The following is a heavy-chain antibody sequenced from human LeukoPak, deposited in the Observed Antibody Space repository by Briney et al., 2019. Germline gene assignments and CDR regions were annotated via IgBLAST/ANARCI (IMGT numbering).Heavy chain of an antibody. Sequence: VQPGRSLRLSCAASGFTFSSYGMHRVRQAPGKGLEWVAVISYDGSNKYYADSVKGRFTISRDNSKNTLYLQMNSLRAEDTAVYYCAKDLYNYYGSGSPDYWGQGTLVTVSS. CDR2: ISYDGSNK. CDR1: GFTFSSYG. J-gene: IGHJ4*02. CDR3: AKDLYNYYGSGSPDY. V-gene: IGHV3-30*18. D-gene: IGHD3-10*01.